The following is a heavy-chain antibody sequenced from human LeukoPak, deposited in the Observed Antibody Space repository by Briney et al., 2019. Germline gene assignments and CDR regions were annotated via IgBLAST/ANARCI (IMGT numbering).Heavy chain of an antibody. V-gene: IGHV7-4-1*02. J-gene: IGHJ4*02. D-gene: IGHD3-22*01. CDR2: INTNTGNP. Sequence: EASVKVSCKASGYTLTSYAMNWVRQAPGQGLEWMGWINTNTGNPTYAQGFTGRFVFSLDTSVSTAYLQISSLKAEDTAVYYCARGFGYCYDSSGYYYGPTFFDYWGQGTLVTVSS. CDR3: ARGFGYCYDSSGYYYGPTFFDY. CDR1: GYTLTSYA.